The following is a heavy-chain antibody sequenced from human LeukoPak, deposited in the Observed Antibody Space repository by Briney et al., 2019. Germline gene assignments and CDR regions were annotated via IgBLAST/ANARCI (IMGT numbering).Heavy chain of an antibody. CDR3: ARGWPRIDY. D-gene: IGHD5-24*01. CDR2: ISYDGSNK. CDR1: GFTFSSYA. J-gene: IGHJ4*02. Sequence: GGSLRLSCAASGFTFSSYAMHWVRQAPGEGLEWVAVISYDGSNKYYADSVKGRFTISRDNSKNTLYLQMNSLRAEDTAVYYCARGWPRIDYWGQGTLVTVSS. V-gene: IGHV3-30*04.